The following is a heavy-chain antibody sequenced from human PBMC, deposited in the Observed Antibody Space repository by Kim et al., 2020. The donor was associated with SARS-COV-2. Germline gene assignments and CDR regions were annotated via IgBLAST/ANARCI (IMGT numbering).Heavy chain of an antibody. V-gene: IGHV1-8*01. CDR2: MNPNSGNT. CDR1: GYTFTSYD. J-gene: IGHJ3*02. D-gene: IGHD1-7*01. Sequence: ASVKVSCKTSGYTFTSYDINWVRQATGQGLEWMGWMNPNSGNTGYAQKLQGRVTMTRDTSISTAYMELSSLRSEDTAVYYCARWQANSDAFDIWRRGTMVTLPS. CDR3: ARWQANSDAFDI.